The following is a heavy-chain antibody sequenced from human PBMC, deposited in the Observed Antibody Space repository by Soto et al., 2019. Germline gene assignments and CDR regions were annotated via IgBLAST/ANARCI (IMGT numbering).Heavy chain of an antibody. Sequence: QLQLQESGPGLVKPSETLSLTCAVSGGSITSGNSYSWAWIRQPPGRGLEWIGSISQTGATSYNPSLKSRVSVSLDTSKNQFSLRLSSVTAADMAVYYCARAVSPYFGTWFDPWGQGTLVTVSS. CDR1: GGSITSGNSYS. J-gene: IGHJ5*02. D-gene: IGHD3-10*01. CDR3: ARAVSPYFGTWFDP. CDR2: ISQTGAT. V-gene: IGHV4-30-2*01.